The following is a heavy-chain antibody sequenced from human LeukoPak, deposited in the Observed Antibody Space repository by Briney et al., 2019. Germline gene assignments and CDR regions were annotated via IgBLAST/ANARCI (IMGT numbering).Heavy chain of an antibody. CDR2: VYPDNSDT. Sequence: GESLKISRKGSGYSFSGYWIGWVRQMPGKGLEWMGLVYPDNSDTRYSPSFQGQVTISADKPITTAYLHWSSLKASDTAMYYCARVGGIAVADHFDYWGQGTLVTVSS. CDR3: ARVGGIAVADHFDY. CDR1: GYSFSGYW. D-gene: IGHD6-19*01. V-gene: IGHV5-51*04. J-gene: IGHJ4*02.